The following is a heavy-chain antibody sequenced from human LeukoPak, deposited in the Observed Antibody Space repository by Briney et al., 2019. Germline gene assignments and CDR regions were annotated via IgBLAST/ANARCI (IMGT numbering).Heavy chain of an antibody. V-gene: IGHV3-23*01. Sequence: GGSLRLSCAASGFPFSSYAMSWVRQAPGKGLEWVSAVSGSGGTTYYADTVKGRFTISRDNAKNSLYLQMNSLRVEDTAVYYCASQKGRIAVAVDYWGQGTLVTVSS. CDR2: VSGSGGTT. CDR3: ASQKGRIAVAVDY. CDR1: GFPFSSYA. J-gene: IGHJ4*02. D-gene: IGHD6-19*01.